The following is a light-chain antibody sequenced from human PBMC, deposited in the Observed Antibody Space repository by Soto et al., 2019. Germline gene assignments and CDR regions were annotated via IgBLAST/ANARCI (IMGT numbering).Light chain of an antibody. J-gene: IGKJ4*01. CDR2: KAS. V-gene: IGKV1-5*03. CDR1: QSIADW. CDR3: QQYVAYPLT. Sequence: DIPMTQSPSTLSASVGDRVTIPCRASQSIADWLAWYQQKPGKAPKLMIYKASTLESGVPSRFSGSGSGTEFTLTISSLQPDDVATYSCQQYVAYPLTFGGGTKVDIK.